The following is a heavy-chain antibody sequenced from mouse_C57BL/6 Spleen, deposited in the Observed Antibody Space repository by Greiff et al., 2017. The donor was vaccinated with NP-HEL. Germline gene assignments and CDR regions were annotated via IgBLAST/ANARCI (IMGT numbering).Heavy chain of an antibody. Sequence: HLHPSLSSLSRPGASVKLSCKASGYTFTSYGISWVKQRTGQGLEWIGEIYPRSGNTYYNEKFKGKATLTADKSSSTAYMELRSLTSEDSAVYVCAREDGYFDYWGQGTTLTVSS. J-gene: IGHJ2*01. V-gene: IGHV1-81*01. CDR3: AREDGYFDY. CDR1: GYTFTSYG. CDR2: IYPRSGNT.